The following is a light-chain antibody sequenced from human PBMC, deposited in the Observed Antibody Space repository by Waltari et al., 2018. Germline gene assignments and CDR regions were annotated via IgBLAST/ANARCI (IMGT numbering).Light chain of an antibody. CDR3: QTWGPAMHV. Sequence: QPVLTQPPSASGSLGASVRLTCSPSGEYSVYDIAWHQLHPQKGPRYLLRVNTDGSDIKGDGIPDRFSGSSSGAERYLTISRLQSDDDADYYCQTWGPAMHVFGGGTKLTVL. V-gene: IGLV4-69*01. CDR1: GEYSVYD. J-gene: IGLJ3*02. CDR2: VNTDGSD.